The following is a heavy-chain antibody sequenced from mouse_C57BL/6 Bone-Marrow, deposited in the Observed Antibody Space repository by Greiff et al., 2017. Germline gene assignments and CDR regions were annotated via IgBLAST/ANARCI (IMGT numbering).Heavy chain of an antibody. D-gene: IGHD1-1*01. J-gene: IGHJ4*01. CDR2: INPSDGDT. V-gene: IGHV1-69*01. CDR1: GYTFTSYW. CDR3: ARTFRYYYGSSFYAMDY. Sequence: QVQLQQPGPELVMPGASVKLSCKASGYTFTSYWMHWVKQRPGQGLEWIGEINPSDGDTNYNQKFKGKSTLTVDKSSSTAYMQLSSLTSEDSAVYYWARTFRYYYGSSFYAMDYWGQGTSVTVSS.